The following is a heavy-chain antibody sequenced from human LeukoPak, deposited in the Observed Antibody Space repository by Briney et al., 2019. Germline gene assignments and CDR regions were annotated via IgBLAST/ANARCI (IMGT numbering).Heavy chain of an antibody. D-gene: IGHD2-15*01. J-gene: IGHJ3*02. CDR1: GGSLSSSSYY. CDR2: IYYSGST. CDR3: ARHIGWSGFRAGAFDI. V-gene: IGHV4-39*01. Sequence: SETLSLTCTVSGGSLSSSSYYWGWLRQPPGKGLEWLGSIYYSGSTYYNPSLKYRVTISVDTSKNQFSLKLSPVTAADTAVYYCARHIGWSGFRAGAFDIWGQGTMVTVSS.